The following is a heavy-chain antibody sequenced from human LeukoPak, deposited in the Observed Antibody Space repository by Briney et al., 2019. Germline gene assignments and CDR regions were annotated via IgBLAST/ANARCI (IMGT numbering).Heavy chain of an antibody. D-gene: IGHD3-22*01. CDR1: GFTFSSYG. Sequence: GGSLRLSCGASGFTFSSYGMHWVRQAPGKGLEWVAFIRYDGRNKYYADSVKGRFTISRDNSKNTLYLQMNSLRAEDTAVYYCAKGVGSGYYNGIYDWGQGTLVTVSS. CDR2: IRYDGRNK. V-gene: IGHV3-30*02. J-gene: IGHJ4*02. CDR3: AKGVGSGYYNGIYD.